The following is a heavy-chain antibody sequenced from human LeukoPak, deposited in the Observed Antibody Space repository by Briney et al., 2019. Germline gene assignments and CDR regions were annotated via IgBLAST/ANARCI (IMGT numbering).Heavy chain of an antibody. D-gene: IGHD5-24*01. CDR1: GFTFSSYA. Sequence: PGGSLRLSCAASGFTFSSYAMSWVRQAPGKGLEWVSAISGSGGSTYYADSVKGRFTISRDNAKNSLYLQMNSLRAEDTAVYYCARFKMGTDDAFDIWGQGTMVTVSS. CDR2: ISGSGGST. J-gene: IGHJ3*02. CDR3: ARFKMGTDDAFDI. V-gene: IGHV3-23*01.